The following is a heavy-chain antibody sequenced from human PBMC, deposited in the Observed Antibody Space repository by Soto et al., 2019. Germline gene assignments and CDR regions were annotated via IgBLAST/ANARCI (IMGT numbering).Heavy chain of an antibody. V-gene: IGHV3-30*14. J-gene: IGHJ3*02. CDR3: ARDGGDSTVGAFDI. Sequence: QVELVESGGGVVQPGRALRLSCATSGFDFSRFHFHWVRQAPGKGLEWVSFISSEGRNKYYADSVKGRFSISRDNSKNTVYLQMSSLRPNDTAVYRCARDGGDSTVGAFDIWGQGTTVTISS. CDR2: ISSEGRNK. D-gene: IGHD2-21*01. CDR1: GFDFSRFH.